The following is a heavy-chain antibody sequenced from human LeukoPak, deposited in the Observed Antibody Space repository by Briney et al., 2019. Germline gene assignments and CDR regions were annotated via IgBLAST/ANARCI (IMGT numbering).Heavy chain of an antibody. Sequence: ASVKVSCKASGYTFTSYYIHWMRQAPGQGLEWMGWINPKRGVTTYAQKFQGRVTMTRDTSITTAYMELTRLRSDDTTIYYCARERNYGDYGNAFDVWGQGTKVTVSS. CDR3: ARERNYGDYGNAFDV. CDR2: INPKRGVT. J-gene: IGHJ3*01. D-gene: IGHD4-17*01. V-gene: IGHV1-2*02. CDR1: GYTFTSYY.